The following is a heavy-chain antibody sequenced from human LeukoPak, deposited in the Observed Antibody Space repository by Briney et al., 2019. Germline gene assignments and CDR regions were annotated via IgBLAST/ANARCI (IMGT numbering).Heavy chain of an antibody. J-gene: IGHJ4*02. V-gene: IGHV4-34*01. CDR1: GGSFSGYY. CDR2: INHSGST. Sequence: SETLSLNCGVYGGSFSGYYWSWIRQPPGKGLEWIGEINHSGSTNYNPSLKSRVTISVDTSKNQLSLRLSSVTAADTAVYYCARDRRYSSSWYYFDYWGQGTLVTVSS. D-gene: IGHD6-13*01. CDR3: ARDRRYSSSWYYFDY.